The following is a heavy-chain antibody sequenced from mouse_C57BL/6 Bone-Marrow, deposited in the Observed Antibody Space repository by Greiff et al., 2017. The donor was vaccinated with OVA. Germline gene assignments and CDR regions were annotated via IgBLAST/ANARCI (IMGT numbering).Heavy chain of an antibody. CDR3: ARRGSSYYYFDY. CDR1: GYTFTTYP. J-gene: IGHJ2*01. D-gene: IGHD1-1*01. V-gene: IGHV1-47*01. Sequence: LEESGAELVKPGASVKMSCKASGYTFTTYPIEWMKQNHGKSLEWIGNFHPYNDDTKYNEKFKGKATLTVEKSSSTVYLELSRLTSDDSAVYYCARRGSSYYYFDYWGQGTTLTVSS. CDR2: FHPYNDDT.